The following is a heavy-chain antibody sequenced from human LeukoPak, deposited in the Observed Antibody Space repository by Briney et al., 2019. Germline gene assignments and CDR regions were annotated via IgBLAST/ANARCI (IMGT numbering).Heavy chain of an antibody. CDR2: INHSGST. D-gene: IGHD3-3*01. V-gene: IGHV4-34*01. CDR3: ARGRYYDFWSGYLGYYYMDV. J-gene: IGHJ6*03. CDR1: GGSFSGYY. Sequence: SETLSLTCAVYGGSFSGYYWSWIRQPPGKGLEWIEEINHSGSTNYNPSLKSRVTISVDTSKNQFSLKLSSVTAADTAVYYCARGRYYDFWSGYLGYYYMDVWGKGTTVTVSS.